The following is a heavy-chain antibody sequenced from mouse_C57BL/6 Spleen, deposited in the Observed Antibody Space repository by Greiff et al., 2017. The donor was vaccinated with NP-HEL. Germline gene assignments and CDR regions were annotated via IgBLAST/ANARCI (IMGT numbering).Heavy chain of an antibody. CDR2: ISYDGSN. V-gene: IGHV3-6*01. Sequence: VQLKESGPGLVKPSQSLSLTCSVTGYSITSGYYWNWIRQFPGNKLEWMGYISYDGSNNYNPSLKNRISITRDTSKNQFFLKLNSVTTEDTATYYCAREYSNYSYYFDYWGQGTTLTVSS. CDR3: AREYSNYSYYFDY. CDR1: GYSITSGYY. D-gene: IGHD2-5*01. J-gene: IGHJ2*01.